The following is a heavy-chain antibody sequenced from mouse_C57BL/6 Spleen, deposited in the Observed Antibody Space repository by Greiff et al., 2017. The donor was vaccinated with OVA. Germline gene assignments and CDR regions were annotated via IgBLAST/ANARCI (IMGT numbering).Heavy chain of an antibody. CDR3: AIKTGTYFDY. Sequence: QVQLQQPGAELVMPGASVKLSCKASGYTFTSYWMHWVKQRPGQGLEWIGEIDPSDSYTNYNQKFKGKSTLTVDKSSSTAYMQLSSLTSEDYAVYYCAIKTGTYFDYWGQGTTLTVSS. CDR1: GYTFTSYW. CDR2: IDPSDSYT. D-gene: IGHD4-1*01. V-gene: IGHV1-69*01. J-gene: IGHJ2*01.